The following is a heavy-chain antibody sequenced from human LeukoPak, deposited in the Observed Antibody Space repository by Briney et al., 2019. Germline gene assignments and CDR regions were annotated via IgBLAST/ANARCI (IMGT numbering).Heavy chain of an antibody. V-gene: IGHV3-21*01. CDR1: GFTFSSYW. D-gene: IGHD2-15*01. CDR2: ISTSSNYI. CDR3: AKDGVICSGGNCYSDY. J-gene: IGHJ4*02. Sequence: GGYLRLSCAASGFTFSSYWMHWVRQAPGKGLEWVSSISTSSNYIYYADSVKGRFTISRDNAKNSLYLQMNSLRAEDTAVYYCAKDGVICSGGNCYSDYWGQGTLVTVSS.